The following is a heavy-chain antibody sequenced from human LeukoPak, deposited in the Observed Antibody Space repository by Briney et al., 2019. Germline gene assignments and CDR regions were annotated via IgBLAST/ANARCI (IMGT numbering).Heavy chain of an antibody. D-gene: IGHD6-19*01. CDR3: ASIAVAGTGFDY. Sequence: ASVKVFCKASGGTFSSYAIGWVRQAPGQGLEWMGGIIPIFGTANYAQKFQGRVTITTDESTSTAYMELSSLRSEDTAVYYCASIAVAGTGFDYWGQGTLVTVSS. J-gene: IGHJ4*02. CDR2: IIPIFGTA. CDR1: GGTFSSYA. V-gene: IGHV1-69*05.